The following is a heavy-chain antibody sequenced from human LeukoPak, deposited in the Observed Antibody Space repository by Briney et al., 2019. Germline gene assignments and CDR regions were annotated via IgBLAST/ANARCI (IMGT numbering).Heavy chain of an antibody. CDR1: GFTLSSYW. V-gene: IGHV3-7*01. CDR2: IKQDGSEK. Sequence: GGSLRLSCAASGFTLSSYWMSWVRQAPGKGLEWVANIKQDGSEKYYVDSVKGRFTISRDNAKNSLYLQMNSLRAEDTAVYYCARGPSLSGSYFGLPYYFDYWGQGTLVTVSS. D-gene: IGHD1-26*01. J-gene: IGHJ4*02. CDR3: ARGPSLSGSYFGLPYYFDY.